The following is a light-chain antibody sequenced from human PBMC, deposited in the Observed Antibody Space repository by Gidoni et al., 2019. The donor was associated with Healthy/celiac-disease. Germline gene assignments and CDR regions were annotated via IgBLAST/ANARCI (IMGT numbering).Light chain of an antibody. J-gene: IGKJ4*01. CDR1: QSVSSN. V-gene: IGKV3-15*01. CDR3: QQYNPLT. CDR2: GAS. Sequence: EIVMTQSPATLSVSPGARATLSGRASQSVSSNLAWYQQKPGQAPRLLIYGASTRATGIPARFSGSGSGTEFTLTISSLQSEDFAVYYCQQYNPLTFGGGTKVEIK.